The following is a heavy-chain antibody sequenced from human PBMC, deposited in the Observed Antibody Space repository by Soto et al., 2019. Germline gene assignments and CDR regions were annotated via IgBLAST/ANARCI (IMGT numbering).Heavy chain of an antibody. J-gene: IGHJ6*02. CDR1: GFSFDDYA. V-gene: IGHV3-9*01. CDR3: AKSTGGTANGMGV. CDR2: ISWNSGTI. Sequence: EVQVVESGGGLVQPGRSLRLSCAASGFSFDDYAMHWVRQAPGKGLEWVSGISWNSGTIGYADSVKGRFTISRDNAKNSLYPQMNSLRAEDTGLYYCAKSTGGTANGMGVWGQGTTVTVSS. D-gene: IGHD2-8*02.